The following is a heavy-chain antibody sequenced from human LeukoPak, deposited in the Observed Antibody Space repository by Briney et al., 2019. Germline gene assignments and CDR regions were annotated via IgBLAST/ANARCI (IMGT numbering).Heavy chain of an antibody. CDR2: MNPNTGRT. D-gene: IGHD3-10*01. Sequence: ASVKVSCKASRYTFTSYDINWVREAAGHGLEWMGWMNPNTGRTGYAQKFQGRITMTRDTSINTAYMELTKLRSEDTAIYYCARLSQTPDYYTLGGYYYLGYWGQGTPVTVSP. J-gene: IGHJ4*02. CDR3: ARLSQTPDYYTLGGYYYLGY. V-gene: IGHV1-8*01. CDR1: RYTFTSYD.